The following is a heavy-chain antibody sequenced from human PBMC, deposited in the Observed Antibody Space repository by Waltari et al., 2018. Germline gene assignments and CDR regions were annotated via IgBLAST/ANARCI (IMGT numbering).Heavy chain of an antibody. V-gene: IGHV4-59*01. J-gene: IGHJ3*02. CDR1: GGSISSYY. Sequence: QVQLQESGTGLVKPSETLSLTCTVSGGSISSYYGSLIRQPPGKGLEWIVYIYSSGTTNNNRSLKSRVTISVDTSKNQFSLKLSSVTAADTAVYYCARDRYCSGGSCYGGGGAFDIWGQGTMVTVSS. CDR3: ARDRYCSGGSCYGGGGAFDI. CDR2: IYSSGTT. D-gene: IGHD2-15*01.